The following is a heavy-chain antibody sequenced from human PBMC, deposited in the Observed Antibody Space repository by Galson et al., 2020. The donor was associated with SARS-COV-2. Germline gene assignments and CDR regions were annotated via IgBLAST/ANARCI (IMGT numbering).Heavy chain of an antibody. J-gene: IGHJ6*03. CDR2: ISYDGSNK. Sequence: QLGESLKISCAASGFTFSSYAMHWVRQAPGKGLEWVAVISYDGSNKYYADSVKGRFTISRDNSKNTLYLQMNSLRAEDTAVYYCASGYSSHYYYMDVWGKWTTVTVSS. CDR1: GFTFSSYA. V-gene: IGHV3-30*04. CDR3: ASGYSSHYYYMDV. D-gene: IGHD6-13*01.